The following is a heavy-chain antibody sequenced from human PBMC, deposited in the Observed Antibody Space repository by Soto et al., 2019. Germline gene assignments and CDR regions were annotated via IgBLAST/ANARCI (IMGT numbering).Heavy chain of an antibody. J-gene: IGHJ4*02. D-gene: IGHD6-19*01. CDR2: ISSSSSYT. CDR1: GFTFSDYY. CDR3: ARDLEGSTVAFDY. V-gene: IGHV3-11*06. Sequence: QVQLVESGGGVVQPGRSLRLSCAASGFTFSDYYMSWIRQAPGKGLEWVSYISSSSSYTNYADSVKGRFTISRDNAKNSLYLQMNSLRAEDTAVYYCARDLEGSTVAFDYWGQGTLVTVSS.